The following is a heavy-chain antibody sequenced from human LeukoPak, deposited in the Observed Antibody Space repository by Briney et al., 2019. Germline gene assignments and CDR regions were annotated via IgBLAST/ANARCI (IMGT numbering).Heavy chain of an antibody. CDR2: IKSKTDGGTT. V-gene: IGHV3-15*07. CDR1: GFTFSNAW. J-gene: IGHJ4*02. D-gene: IGHD3-22*01. CDR3: STTYYYDSSEGY. Sequence: TGGSLRLSCAASGFTFSNAWMNWVRQAPGKGLEWVGRIKSKTDGGTTDYAAPVEGRFTISRDDSKNTLYLQMNGLKTEDTAVYYCSTTYYYDSSEGYWGQGTLVTVSS.